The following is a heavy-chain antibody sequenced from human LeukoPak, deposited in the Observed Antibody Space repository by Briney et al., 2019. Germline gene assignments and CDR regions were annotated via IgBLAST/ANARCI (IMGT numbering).Heavy chain of an antibody. D-gene: IGHD6-13*01. CDR1: GYSISSGYY. CDR3: ASGGSSSWYLSYYYYMDV. V-gene: IGHV4-38-2*02. J-gene: IGHJ6*03. CDR2: IYHSGST. Sequence: SETLSLTCTVSGYSISSGYYWGWIRQPPGKGLEWIGSIYHSGSTYYNPSLKSRVTISVDTSKNQFSLKLSSVTAADTALYYCASGGSSSWYLSYYYYMDVWGKGTTVTVSS.